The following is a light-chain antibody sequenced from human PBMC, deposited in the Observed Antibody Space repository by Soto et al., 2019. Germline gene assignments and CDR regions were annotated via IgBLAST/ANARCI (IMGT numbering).Light chain of an antibody. Sequence: DIVMTQSPDSLDVSLGERATINCKSSQSVLFSSNSKNALAWYQQRPGQPPKLLIYWASTRESGVPDRFSGSGSGTDFTLTISTLQAEDVAVYHCQQYYVTPPTFGGGTKVEIK. J-gene: IGKJ4*01. CDR2: WAS. V-gene: IGKV4-1*01. CDR3: QQYYVTPPT. CDR1: QSVLFSSNSKNA.